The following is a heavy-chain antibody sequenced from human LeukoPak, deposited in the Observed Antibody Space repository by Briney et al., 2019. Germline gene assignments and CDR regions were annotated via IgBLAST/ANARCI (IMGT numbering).Heavy chain of an antibody. CDR1: GGSFSGYY. Sequence: KSSETLSLTCAVYGGSFSGYYWSWIRQPPGKGLEWIGEINHSGSTNYNPSLKSRVTISVDTSKNQFSLKLSSVTAADTAVYYCARLPSRLRLGELSHNDAFDIWGQGTMVTVSS. J-gene: IGHJ3*02. CDR2: INHSGST. CDR3: ARLPSRLRLGELSHNDAFDI. D-gene: IGHD3-16*02. V-gene: IGHV4-34*01.